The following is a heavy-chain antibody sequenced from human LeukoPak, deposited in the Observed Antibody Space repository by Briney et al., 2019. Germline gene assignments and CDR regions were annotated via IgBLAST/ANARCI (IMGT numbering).Heavy chain of an antibody. V-gene: IGHV4-39*07. CDR3: ARDTRVYTSIDY. D-gene: IGHD2-8*01. J-gene: IGHJ4*02. CDR2: IYYSGST. Sequence: KASETLSLTCTVSDGSISSSSYYWGWIRQPPGKGLEWIGSIYYSGSTYYNPSLKSRVTISVDTSKNQFSLKLSSVTAADTAVYYCARDTRVYTSIDYWGQGTLVTVSS. CDR1: DGSISSSSYY.